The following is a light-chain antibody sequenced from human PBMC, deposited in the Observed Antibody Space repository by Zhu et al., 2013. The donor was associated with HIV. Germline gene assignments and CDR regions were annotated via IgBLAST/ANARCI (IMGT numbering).Light chain of an antibody. CDR2: GAS. V-gene: IGKV3-20*01. J-gene: IGKJ4*01. Sequence: EIVLTQSPGTLSLSPGERATLSCRASQSVSSGNLAWYQQKPGQAPRLLIYGASSRATGIPDRFSGSGSGTDFSLTISRLEPEDFAVYFCQQYDSSPLTFGGGTKVEIK. CDR1: QSVSSGN. CDR3: QQYDSSPLT.